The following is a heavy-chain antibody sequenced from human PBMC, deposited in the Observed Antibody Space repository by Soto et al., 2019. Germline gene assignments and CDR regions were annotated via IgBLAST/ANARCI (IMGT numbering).Heavy chain of an antibody. V-gene: IGHV1-3*01. CDR3: ARGPFV. D-gene: IGHD2-15*01. J-gene: IGHJ4*02. CDR2: INAGNGNT. CDR1: GYTFTSYA. Sequence: ASVKVSCKAAGYTFTSYAMHWVRQAPGQRLEWMGWINAGNGNTNYAQKLQGRVTMTTDTSTSTAYMELRSLRSDDTAVYYCARGPFVWGQGTLVTVSS.